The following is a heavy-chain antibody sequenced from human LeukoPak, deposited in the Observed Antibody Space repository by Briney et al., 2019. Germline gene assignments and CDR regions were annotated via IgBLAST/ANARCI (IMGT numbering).Heavy chain of an antibody. D-gene: IGHD2-15*01. J-gene: IGHJ4*02. Sequence: GASVKVSCKASGYTFTGYYMHWVRQAPGQGLEWMGWINPNSGGTNYAQKFQGRVTMTRDTSISTAYMELSRLRSDDTAVYYCARDFSRSGGSCFDYWGQGTLVTVSS. V-gene: IGHV1-2*02. CDR3: ARDFSRSGGSCFDY. CDR2: INPNSGGT. CDR1: GYTFTGYY.